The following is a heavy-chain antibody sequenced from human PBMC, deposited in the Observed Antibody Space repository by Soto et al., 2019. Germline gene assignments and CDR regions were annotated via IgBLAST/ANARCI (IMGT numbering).Heavy chain of an antibody. D-gene: IGHD2-2*02. J-gene: IGHJ6*02. CDR2: IYHSGST. V-gene: IGHV4-30-2*01. CDR3: ARGYCSSTSCYKNGMDV. CDR1: GGSISSGGYS. Sequence: QLQLQESGSGLVKPSQTLSLTCAVSGGSISSGGYSWSWIRQPPGKGLEWIGYIYHSGSTYYNPSLKSRVTLSVDRSKHQFSLKLSSVTAADTAVYYCARGYCSSTSCYKNGMDVWGQGTTVTVSS.